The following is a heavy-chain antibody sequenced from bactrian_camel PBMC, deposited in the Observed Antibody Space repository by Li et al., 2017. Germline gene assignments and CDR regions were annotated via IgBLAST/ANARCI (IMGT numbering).Heavy chain of an antibody. CDR2: INSRGDT. CDR1: GFPISNQW. V-gene: IGHV3S1*01. Sequence: HVQLVESGGGLVRPGASLRLSCVVSGFPISNQWMYWVRQAPGKGLEWISGINSRGDTYDADSTKGRFTISRDNAKNTLYLQLNSLKTEDTAIYYCTKSPFGGMGWGLESWGQGTQVTVS. CDR3: TKSPFGGMGWGLES. D-gene: IGHD5*01. J-gene: IGHJ4*01.